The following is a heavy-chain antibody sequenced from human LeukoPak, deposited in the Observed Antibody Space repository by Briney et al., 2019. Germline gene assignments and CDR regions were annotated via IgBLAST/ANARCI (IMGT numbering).Heavy chain of an antibody. V-gene: IGHV1-18*01. J-gene: IGHJ4*02. CDR3: ARDSSGGDRHPTGYFLF. CDR2: ISGYKGNT. Sequence: ASVRLSCKPSGYTFRTFGMSWVRQAPGQGAERRGWISGYKGNTKYAQTVRHRVTMTPVPSTNTVYMEFPSLKPDDTAVYYCARDSSGGDRHPTGYFLFWGQGSLVIVSS. CDR1: GYTFRTFG. D-gene: IGHD1-1*01.